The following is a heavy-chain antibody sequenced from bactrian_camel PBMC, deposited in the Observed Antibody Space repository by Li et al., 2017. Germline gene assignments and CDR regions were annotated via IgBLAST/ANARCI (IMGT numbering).Heavy chain of an antibody. CDR3: AADFGGRYCIANEADISNSAF. J-gene: IGHJ6*01. CDR2: IISDGST. V-gene: IGHV3S53*01. CDR1: GDTDTMCS. Sequence: HVQLVESGGGSVQAGASLRLSCAASGDTDTMCSMGWFRQAAGKERELVSQIISDGSTYYAHSVKGRFTISPESATNTVYLQMNSLKPEDTAMYYCAADFGGRYCIANEADISNSAFWGQGTQVTVS. D-gene: IGHD3*01.